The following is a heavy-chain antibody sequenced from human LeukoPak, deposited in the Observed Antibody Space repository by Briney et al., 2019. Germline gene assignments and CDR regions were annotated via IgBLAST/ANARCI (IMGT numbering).Heavy chain of an antibody. J-gene: IGHJ5*02. CDR2: INPSGGST. CDR3: ARDGEAYGSGSYAVYWFDP. CDR1: GYTFTSYY. Sequence: ASVKVSCKASGYTFTSYYMHWVRQAPGQGLEWMGIINPSGGSTSYAQKFQGRVTMTRDTSTSTVYMELSSLRSEDTAVYYCARDGEAYGSGSYAVYWFDPWGQGTLVTVSS. V-gene: IGHV1-46*01. D-gene: IGHD3-10*01.